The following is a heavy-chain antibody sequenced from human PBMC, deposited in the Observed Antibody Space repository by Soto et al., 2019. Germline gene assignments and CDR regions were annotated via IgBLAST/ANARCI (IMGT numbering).Heavy chain of an antibody. Sequence: QVQLVQSGAEVKKPGASVKVSCKASGYTFTDYYMAWVRQAPGQGLEWMGWINPNSGGTDYAQKFQGRVTMTRDTSINTAYMELRSLSSDDTAVYYCARGGCIVVEPAATPDFDPWGQGTLVTGSS. D-gene: IGHD2-2*02. J-gene: IGHJ5*02. V-gene: IGHV1-2*02. CDR3: ARGGCIVVEPAATPDFDP. CDR1: GYTFTDYY. CDR2: INPNSGGT.